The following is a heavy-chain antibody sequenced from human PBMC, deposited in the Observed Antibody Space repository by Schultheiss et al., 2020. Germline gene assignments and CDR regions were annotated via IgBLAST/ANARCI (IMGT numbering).Heavy chain of an antibody. CDR1: GYTFTSYG. CDR2: ISAYNGNT. Sequence: ASVKVSCKASGYTFTSYGISWVRQAPGQGLEWMGWISAYNGNTNYAQKFQGRVTMTRDTSISTAYMELSRLRSDDTAVYYCARADIVVVVAATPAGYWGQGSLVTVSS. J-gene: IGHJ4*02. V-gene: IGHV1-18*01. D-gene: IGHD2-15*01. CDR3: ARADIVVVVAATPAGY.